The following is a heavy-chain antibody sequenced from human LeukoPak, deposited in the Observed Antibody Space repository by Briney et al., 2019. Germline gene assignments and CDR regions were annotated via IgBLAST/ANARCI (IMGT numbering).Heavy chain of an antibody. CDR2: VFYSGHT. CDR1: GGSITSHS. D-gene: IGHD2-15*01. V-gene: IGHV4-59*11. CDR3: ARDTDRRSSPGSWFDP. Sequence: PSETLSLTCTVSGGSITSHSWSWIRQPPGKGLEWIGYVFYSGHTNYNPSLRSRITISVDTSKTQFSLRLTSETAADTAVYYCARDTDRRSSPGSWFDPWGQGTLVTVSS. J-gene: IGHJ5*02.